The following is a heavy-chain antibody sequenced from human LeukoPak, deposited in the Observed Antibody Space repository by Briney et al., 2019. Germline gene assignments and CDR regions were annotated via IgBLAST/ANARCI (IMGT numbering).Heavy chain of an antibody. CDR2: INGSGGST. D-gene: IGHD5-18*01. V-gene: IGHV3-23*01. J-gene: IGHJ4*02. Sequence: PGGSRRLSCAASGFTFSSYAMSWVRQAPGKGLEWVSDINGSGGSTYYADSVKGRFTISRDNSKNTLYLQMNGLRAEDTAVYYCAKRIQSAMATGYWGQGTLVTVSS. CDR3: AKRIQSAMATGY. CDR1: GFTFSSYA.